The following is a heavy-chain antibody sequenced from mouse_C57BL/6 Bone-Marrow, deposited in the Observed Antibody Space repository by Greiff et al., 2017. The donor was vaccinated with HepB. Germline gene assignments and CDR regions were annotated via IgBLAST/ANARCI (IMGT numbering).Heavy chain of an antibody. V-gene: IGHV1-64*01. D-gene: IGHD1-1*01. CDR1: GYTFTSYW. Sequence: SGAELVKPGASVKLSCKASGYTFTSYWMHWVKQRPGQGLEWIGMIHPNSGSTNYNEKFKSKATLTVDKSSSTAYMQLSSLTSEDSAVYYCARGDYYGSNYWYFDVWGTGTTVTVSS. CDR2: IHPNSGST. J-gene: IGHJ1*03. CDR3: ARGDYYGSNYWYFDV.